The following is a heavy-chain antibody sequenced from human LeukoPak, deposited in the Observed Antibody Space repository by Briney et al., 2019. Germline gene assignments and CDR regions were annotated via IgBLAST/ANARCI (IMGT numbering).Heavy chain of an antibody. D-gene: IGHD3-16*01. CDR2: MNPNSGNT. CDR1: GYTFTSYD. Sequence: ASVKVSCKASGYTFTSYDINWVRQATGQGLEWMGQMNPNSGNTGYAQKFQGRVTMTRNTSISTAYMELSSLRSEDTAVYYCARVIWGPVDYYYMDVWGKGTTVTVSS. V-gene: IGHV1-8*01. J-gene: IGHJ6*03. CDR3: ARVIWGPVDYYYMDV.